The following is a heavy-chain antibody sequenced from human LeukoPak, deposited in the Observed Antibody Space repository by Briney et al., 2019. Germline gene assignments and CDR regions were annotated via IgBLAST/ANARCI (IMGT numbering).Heavy chain of an antibody. CDR2: ISGSGGST. Sequence: GGSLRLSCAASGFTFSSYAMSWVRQAPGKGLEWVSAISGSGGSTYYADSVKGRFTISRDNSKNTLYLQMNSLRAEDTAVYYCAKSLLTTASGTGRAFDIWGQGTMVTVSS. CDR1: GFTFSSYA. J-gene: IGHJ3*02. CDR3: AKSLLTTASGTGRAFDI. V-gene: IGHV3-23*01. D-gene: IGHD1-26*01.